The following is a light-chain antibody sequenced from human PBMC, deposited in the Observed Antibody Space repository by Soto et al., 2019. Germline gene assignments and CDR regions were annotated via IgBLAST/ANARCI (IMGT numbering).Light chain of an antibody. Sequence: DIQMTHSPSSVSASVGDRVTITCRASQGINSWLAWYQQKPGKVPELLIYAASTLQSGVPSRFSGSGSGTDFTLTISSLQPEDFATYFCQQADSFPFTFGPGTKVHI. CDR2: AAS. CDR1: QGINSW. J-gene: IGKJ3*01. CDR3: QQADSFPFT. V-gene: IGKV1D-12*01.